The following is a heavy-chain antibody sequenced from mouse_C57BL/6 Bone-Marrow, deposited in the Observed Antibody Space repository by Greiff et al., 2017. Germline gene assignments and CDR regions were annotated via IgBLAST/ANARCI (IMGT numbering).Heavy chain of an antibody. CDR3: ARGYDNDYAKDY. J-gene: IGHJ4*01. V-gene: IGHV1-39*01. CDR1: GYSFTDYN. D-gene: IGHD2-4*01. Sequence: EVQLQQSGPELVKPGASVKISCKASGYSFTDYNMNWVKQSTGQSLEWIGVINPNDGTTSYNQKFKSKATLTVDQSSSTAYMQLNSLTSEDSAVYYCARGYDNDYAKDYGGRGTGATVTS. CDR2: INPNDGTT.